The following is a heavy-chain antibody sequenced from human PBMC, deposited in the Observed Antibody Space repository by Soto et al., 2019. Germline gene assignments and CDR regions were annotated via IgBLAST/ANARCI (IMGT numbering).Heavy chain of an antibody. J-gene: IGHJ6*02. CDR2: VSPYNGDT. V-gene: IGHV1-18*04. D-gene: IGHD2-2*01. Sequence: VQSGSEVKKPGASVKASCKSSGYTFSSYRITWVRQAPGQGLEWRGWVSPYNGDTNYAQQFQGRLTMTTDTSTNTAYMELGSLKSDDTAVYYCARISQNYCNSDNCYYNGLDVWGQGTTVTVSS. CDR3: ARISQNYCNSDNCYYNGLDV. CDR1: GYTFSSYR.